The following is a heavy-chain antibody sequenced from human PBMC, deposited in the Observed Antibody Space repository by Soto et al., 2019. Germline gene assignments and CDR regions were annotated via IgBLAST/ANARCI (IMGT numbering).Heavy chain of an antibody. CDR2: IYYSGST. D-gene: IGHD2-2*02. J-gene: IGHJ6*02. V-gene: IGHV4-59*01. CDR1: GGSISSYY. CDR3: ARAQDIVVVPAAIRQGGGMDV. Sequence: PSETLSLTCTVSGGSISSYYWSWIRQPPGKGLEWIGYIYYSGSTNYNPSLKSRVTISVDTSKNQFSLKLSSVTAADTAVYYCARAQDIVVVPAAIRQGGGMDVWGQGTTVTSP.